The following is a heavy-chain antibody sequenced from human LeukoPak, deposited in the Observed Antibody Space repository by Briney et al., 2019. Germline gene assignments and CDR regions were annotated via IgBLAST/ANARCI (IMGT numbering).Heavy chain of an antibody. Sequence: SETLSLTCTVSGGSISSYYWSWIRQPPGKGLEWIGSIYYSGSTNYNPSLKSRVTISLDTSKNQFSLKLRSVTAADTAVYYCARGTTVTLPGYWGQGTLVTVSS. CDR3: ARGTTVTLPGY. J-gene: IGHJ4*02. V-gene: IGHV4-59*01. D-gene: IGHD4-17*01. CDR2: IYYSGST. CDR1: GGSISSYY.